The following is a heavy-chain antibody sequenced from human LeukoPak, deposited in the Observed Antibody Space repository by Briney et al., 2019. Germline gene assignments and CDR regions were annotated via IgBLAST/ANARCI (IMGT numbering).Heavy chain of an antibody. CDR3: ARDRSSGWYISPY. Sequence: ASVKVSCKASGGTFRSYAITWVRQAPGQGLEWMGGIIPIFGTANYARKFQDRVTITADESTSTAYMELSSLRSEDTAVYYCARDRSSGWYISPYWGQGTLATVSS. CDR2: IIPIFGTA. V-gene: IGHV1-69*13. D-gene: IGHD6-19*01. CDR1: GGTFRSYA. J-gene: IGHJ4*02.